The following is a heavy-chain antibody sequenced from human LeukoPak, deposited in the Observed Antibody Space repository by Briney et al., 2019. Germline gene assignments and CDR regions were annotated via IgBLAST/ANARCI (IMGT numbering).Heavy chain of an antibody. Sequence: QPGRSLRLSCAASGFTFEDYAMDWVRQAPGKGLEWVSGISWNSGNIGYADSVKGRFTISRDNAKNSLYLQMNSLRAEDMALYYCAKKVGATAFDAFDIWGQGTMVTVSS. CDR1: GFTFEDYA. CDR3: AKKVGATAFDAFDI. V-gene: IGHV3-9*03. J-gene: IGHJ3*02. CDR2: ISWNSGNI. D-gene: IGHD1-26*01.